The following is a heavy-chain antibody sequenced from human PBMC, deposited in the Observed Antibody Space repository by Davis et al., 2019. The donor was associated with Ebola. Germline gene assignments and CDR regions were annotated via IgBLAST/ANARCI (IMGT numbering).Heavy chain of an antibody. CDR1: GGSSNGYY. CDR2: ISGSGGST. CDR3: AKGDCSGGSCYGVDV. D-gene: IGHD2-15*01. J-gene: IGHJ6*02. V-gene: IGHV3-23*01. Sequence: ETLSLTCAVYGGSSNGYYWSWIRQPPGKGLEWVSAISGSGGSTYYADSVKGRFTISRDNSKNTVYLQMNSLRAEDTAVYYCAKGDCSGGSCYGVDVWGQGTTVTVSS.